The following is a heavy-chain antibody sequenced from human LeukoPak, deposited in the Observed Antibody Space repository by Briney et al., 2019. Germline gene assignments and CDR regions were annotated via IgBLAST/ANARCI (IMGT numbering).Heavy chain of an antibody. V-gene: IGHV4-59*11. CDR3: ARGEGVAIFDY. D-gene: IGHD3-3*01. J-gene: IGHJ4*02. CDR1: GGSISSHY. Sequence: SETLCLSCTVSGGSISSHYWSWIRQPPAKGLEWIGYIYYSGSTNYNPSLKSRVTISVDTSKNQFSLKLSSVTAADTAVYYCARGEGVAIFDYWGQGTLVTVSS. CDR2: IYYSGST.